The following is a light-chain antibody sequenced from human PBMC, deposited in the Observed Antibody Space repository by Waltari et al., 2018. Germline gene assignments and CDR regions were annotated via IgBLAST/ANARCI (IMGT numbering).Light chain of an antibody. V-gene: IGLV7-46*01. Sequence: QAVVTQEPSLTVSPGGTVTLTCGSSTGSVANRHYPYWFQQKPGQAPRTLIYDTSNTYSWTPARFSGSLRGGKAALTLSGGQPEDEADYYCMLSYNGVRVFGGGTKLTVL. J-gene: IGLJ2*01. CDR1: TGSVANRHY. CDR3: MLSYNGVRV. CDR2: DTS.